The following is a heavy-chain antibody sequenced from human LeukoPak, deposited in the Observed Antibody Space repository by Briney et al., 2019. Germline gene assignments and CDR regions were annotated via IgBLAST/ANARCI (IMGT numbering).Heavy chain of an antibody. Sequence: GGPLRLSCAAYGFTFSSYEMNWVRQAPGKGVEWVSYISSSGRTIYYADSVKGRFTISRDNAKNSLYLQMNSLRAEDTAVYYCARVVVVVAATRDAFDIWGQGTMVTVSS. D-gene: IGHD2-15*01. CDR3: ARVVVVVAATRDAFDI. V-gene: IGHV3-48*03. CDR2: ISSSGRTI. CDR1: GFTFSSYE. J-gene: IGHJ3*02.